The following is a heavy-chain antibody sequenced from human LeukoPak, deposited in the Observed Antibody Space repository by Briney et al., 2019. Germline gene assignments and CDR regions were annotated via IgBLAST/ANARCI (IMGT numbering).Heavy chain of an antibody. CDR3: ARDHNLAVAPPSYYYYGMDV. CDR2: ISSSSSTI. J-gene: IGHJ6*02. Sequence: GGSLRLSCAASGFTFSSYGMNWVRQAPGKGLEWVSYISSSSSTIYYADSVKGRFTISRDNAKNSLYLQMNSLRTEDTAVYYCARDHNLAVAPPSYYYYGMDVWGQGTTVTVSS. CDR1: GFTFSSYG. V-gene: IGHV3-48*04. D-gene: IGHD6-19*01.